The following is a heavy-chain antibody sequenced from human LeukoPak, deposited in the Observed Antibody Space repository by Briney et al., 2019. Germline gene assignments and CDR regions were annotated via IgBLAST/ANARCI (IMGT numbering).Heavy chain of an antibody. Sequence: SVKVSCKASGGTFSSYAISWVRQAPGQGLEWMGGIIPIFGTANYAQKFQGRVTITTDESTSTAYMELSSLRSEDTAVYYCARAWRYTQLVLGAFDIWGQGTMVTVSS. D-gene: IGHD6-6*01. CDR1: GGTFSSYA. V-gene: IGHV1-69*05. CDR3: ARAWRYTQLVLGAFDI. J-gene: IGHJ3*02. CDR2: IIPIFGTA.